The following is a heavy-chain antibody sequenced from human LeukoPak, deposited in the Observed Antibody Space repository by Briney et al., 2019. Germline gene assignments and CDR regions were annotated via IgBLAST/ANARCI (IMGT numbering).Heavy chain of an antibody. CDR2: IYYSGST. D-gene: IGHD2-15*01. CDR3: ARGGRGVDY. J-gene: IGHJ4*02. Sequence: PSETLSLTCTVSGVSISSYYWSWIRQPPGKGLEWIGYIYYSGSTNYNPSLKSRVTISVDTSKNQFSLKLSSVTAADTAVYYCARGGRGVDYWGQGTLVTVSS. CDR1: GVSISSYY. V-gene: IGHV4-59*01.